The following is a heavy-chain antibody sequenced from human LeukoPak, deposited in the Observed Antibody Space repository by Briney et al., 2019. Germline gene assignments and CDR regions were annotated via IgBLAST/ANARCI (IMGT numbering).Heavy chain of an antibody. J-gene: IGHJ6*03. CDR3: ATGGSYYYGSGRRHYYYYYMDV. D-gene: IGHD3-10*01. V-gene: IGHV1-2*02. Sequence: GASVKVSCKASGYTFTGYYMHWVRQAPGQGLEWMGWINPNSGGTIYAQKFQGRVTMTRDMSISTAYMEVSGLRSEDTAVYYCATGGSYYYGSGRRHYYYYYMDVWGKGTTVTISS. CDR2: INPNSGGT. CDR1: GYTFTGYY.